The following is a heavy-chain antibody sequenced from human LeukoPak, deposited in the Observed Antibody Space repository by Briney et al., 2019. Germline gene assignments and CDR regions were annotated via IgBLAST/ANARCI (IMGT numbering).Heavy chain of an antibody. J-gene: IGHJ4*02. D-gene: IGHD1-26*01. Sequence: GGSLELSCAASGFTFSDYYMSWIRQAPGKGLEWVSYISSSGSTIYYADSVKGRFTISRDNAKNSLYLQMNSLRAEDTAVYYCAREISGERTYYFDYWGQGTLVTVSS. CDR2: ISSSGSTI. CDR3: AREISGERTYYFDY. CDR1: GFTFSDYY. V-gene: IGHV3-11*01.